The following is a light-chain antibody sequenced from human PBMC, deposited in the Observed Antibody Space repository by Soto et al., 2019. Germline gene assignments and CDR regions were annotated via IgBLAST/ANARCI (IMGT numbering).Light chain of an antibody. J-gene: IGKJ4*01. CDR3: QQYGSSPRT. V-gene: IGKV3-20*01. CDR1: QSVSNSY. Sequence: EIVLTQSPGTLSLSPGERATLSCRASQSVSNSYLAWYQQKPGQAPRLLIYGASSRATGIPDRFSGSGSGTGFTLTINRLEPEDSAVYFCQQYGSSPRTFGGGTKVEIK. CDR2: GAS.